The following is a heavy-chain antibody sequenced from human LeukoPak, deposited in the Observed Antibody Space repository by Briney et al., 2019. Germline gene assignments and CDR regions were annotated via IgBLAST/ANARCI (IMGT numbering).Heavy chain of an antibody. CDR3: ARDERYDSSGYPFDY. Sequence: GGSLRLSCAASGFTFSSYAMHWVRQAPGKGLEYVSAISSNGDSTYYANSVKGRFIISRDNSKNTLYLQMGSLRSDDTAVYYCARDERYDSSGYPFDYWGQGTLVTVSS. CDR1: GFTFSSYA. J-gene: IGHJ4*02. CDR2: ISSNGDST. V-gene: IGHV3-64*01. D-gene: IGHD3-22*01.